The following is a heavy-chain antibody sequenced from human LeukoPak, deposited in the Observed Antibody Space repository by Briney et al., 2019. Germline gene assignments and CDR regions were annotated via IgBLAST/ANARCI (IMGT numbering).Heavy chain of an antibody. CDR3: TRVQSSGWFEYYFDY. D-gene: IGHD6-19*01. V-gene: IGHV3-49*04. CDR1: GFTFSSYW. CDR2: IRTKGYGGTT. Sequence: GGSLRLSCAASGFTFSSYWMSWVRQAPGKGLEWVGFIRTKGYGGTTEYAASVKGRFTISRDDSKSIAYLQMNSLRTEDTALYYCTRVQSSGWFEYYFDYWGQGTLVTVSS. J-gene: IGHJ4*02.